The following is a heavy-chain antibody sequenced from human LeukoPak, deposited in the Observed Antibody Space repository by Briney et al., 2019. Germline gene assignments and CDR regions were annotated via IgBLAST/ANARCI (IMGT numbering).Heavy chain of an antibody. V-gene: IGHV3-15*01. CDR3: TSGGDCRTTSCYTD. Sequence: GGSLRLSCAASGFTFSKAWMSWVRQAPGKGLEWVGRIKSKGDGCTTDYAAPVKGRFTISRDDSKNTLYLHMDSLKTEDTAVYYCTSGGDCRTTSCYTDWGQGTLVTVSS. CDR1: GFTFSKAW. D-gene: IGHD2-2*02. J-gene: IGHJ4*02. CDR2: IKSKGDGCTT.